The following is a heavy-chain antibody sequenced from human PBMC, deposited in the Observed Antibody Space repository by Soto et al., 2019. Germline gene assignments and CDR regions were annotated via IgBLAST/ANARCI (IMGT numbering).Heavy chain of an antibody. CDR3: AGHSSGVPGYYYGMAV. CDR2: IIPIFDTA. Sequence: QVQLVQSGAEVKKPGSSVKVSCKASGGTFSSYAISWVRQAPGQGLEWMGGIIPIFDTADYAQKFQGRVTITADESTNTAYMELSSLRSEDTAVYYCAGHSSGVPGYYYGMAVWGQGATVTFSS. J-gene: IGHJ6*02. D-gene: IGHD3-22*01. V-gene: IGHV1-69*12. CDR1: GGTFSSYA.